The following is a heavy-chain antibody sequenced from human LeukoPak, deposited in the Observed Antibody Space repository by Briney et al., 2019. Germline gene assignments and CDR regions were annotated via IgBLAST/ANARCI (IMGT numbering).Heavy chain of an antibody. CDR3: ARGRRVSNWGMYYFDY. Sequence: ASETLSLTCAVYGGSFSGYYWSWIRQPPGKGLEWIGEINHSGSTNYNPSLKSRVTISVDTSKNQFSLKLSSVTAADTAVYHCARGRRVSNWGMYYFDYWGQGTLVTVSS. D-gene: IGHD7-27*01. CDR1: GGSFSGYY. CDR2: INHSGST. V-gene: IGHV4-34*01. J-gene: IGHJ4*02.